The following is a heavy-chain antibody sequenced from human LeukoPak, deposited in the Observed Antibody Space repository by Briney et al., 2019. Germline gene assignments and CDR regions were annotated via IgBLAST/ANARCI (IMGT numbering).Heavy chain of an antibody. CDR3: ARDKRHSYGRYFDP. D-gene: IGHD5-18*01. V-gene: IGHV4-4*07. Sequence: SETLSLTCTVSGDSISNYYWSWVRQPAGKGLEWIGRIYASGSSNYNPSLKSRITMSVDTSKNQFSLKLSSVTAADTAVYYCARDKRHSYGRYFDPWGQGMLVTVSS. J-gene: IGHJ4*02. CDR1: GDSISNYY. CDR2: IYASGSS.